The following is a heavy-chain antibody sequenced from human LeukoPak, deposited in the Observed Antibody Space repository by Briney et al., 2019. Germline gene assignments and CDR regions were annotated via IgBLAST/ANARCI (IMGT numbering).Heavy chain of an antibody. V-gene: IGHV3-7*01. Sequence: GGSLRLPCAASGFTFSSYWMSWVRQAPGKGLERVANIKQDGSEKYYVDSVKGRFTISRDNAKNSLYLQMNSLRAEDTAVYYCARALVVPAVEGAWFDPWGQGTLVTVSS. D-gene: IGHD2-2*01. CDR3: ARALVVPAVEGAWFDP. J-gene: IGHJ5*02. CDR2: IKQDGSEK. CDR1: GFTFSSYW.